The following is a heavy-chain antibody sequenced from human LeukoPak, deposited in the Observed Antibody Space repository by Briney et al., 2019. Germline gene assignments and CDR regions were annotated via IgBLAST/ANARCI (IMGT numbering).Heavy chain of an antibody. CDR2: ISCNSVHI. CDR3: AKRARQGVGGAGDGFEV. Sequence: GWSLRLSCAASGFRLGDYAMHWVRQAPGKGLEWVSGISCNSVHIGYADSVKGRFTISRDNAKSSLYLQMNSLRVEDTALYYCAKRARQGVGGAGDGFEVWGQGTLVTVSS. J-gene: IGHJ3*01. CDR1: GFRLGDYA. D-gene: IGHD2-8*01. V-gene: IGHV3-9*01.